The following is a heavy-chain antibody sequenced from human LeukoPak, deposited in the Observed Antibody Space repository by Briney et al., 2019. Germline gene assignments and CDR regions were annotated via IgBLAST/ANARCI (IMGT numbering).Heavy chain of an antibody. V-gene: IGHV1-2*02. D-gene: IGHD5-12*01. Sequence: ASVKVSCKASGYTFTGYYMHWVRQAPGQGLEWMGWINPNSGGTNYAQKFQGRVTMTRGTSISTAYMELNSLRSDDTAVYYCARTSRYSGYDRFDYWGQGTLVTVSS. J-gene: IGHJ4*02. CDR2: INPNSGGT. CDR1: GYTFTGYY. CDR3: ARTSRYSGYDRFDY.